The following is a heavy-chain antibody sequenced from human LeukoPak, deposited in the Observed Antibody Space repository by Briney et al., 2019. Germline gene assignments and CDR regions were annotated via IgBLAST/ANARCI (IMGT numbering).Heavy chain of an antibody. CDR3: AKDLHSSGLEDY. D-gene: IGHD6-19*01. CDR1: GFTFSSYG. CDR2: ISYDGSNK. V-gene: IGHV3-30*18. Sequence: GGSLRLSCAASGFTFSSYGMHWVRQAPGKGLEWVAVISYDGSNKYYADSVKGRFTISRDNSKNTLYLQMNSLRAEDTAVYYCAKDLHSSGLEDYWGQGTLVTVSS. J-gene: IGHJ4*02.